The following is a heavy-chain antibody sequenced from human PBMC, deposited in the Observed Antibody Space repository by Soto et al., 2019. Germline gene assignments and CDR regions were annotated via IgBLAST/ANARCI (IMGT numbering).Heavy chain of an antibody. CDR2: IYYSGST. CDR3: ARSMVRGVIGLDFDY. V-gene: IGHV4-31*03. CDR1: GGSISSGGYY. J-gene: IGHJ4*02. D-gene: IGHD3-10*01. Sequence: SETLSLTCTVSGGSISSGGYYWSWIRQHPGKGMEWIGYIYYSGSTYYNPSLKSRVTISVDTSKNQFSLKLSSVTAADTAVYYCARSMVRGVIGLDFDYWGQGTLVTVSS.